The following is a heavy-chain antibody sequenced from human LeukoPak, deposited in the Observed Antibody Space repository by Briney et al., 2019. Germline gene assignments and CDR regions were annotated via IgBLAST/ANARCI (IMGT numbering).Heavy chain of an antibody. J-gene: IGHJ4*02. CDR1: GFTFSSYA. Sequence: PGGSLRLSCAASGFTFSSYAMHWVRQAPGKGLEWVAVISYDGSNKYYADSVKGRFTISRDNSKNTLYLQMNSLRAEDTAVYYCARGMGRYSSSWYLDYWGQGTLVTVSS. D-gene: IGHD6-13*01. CDR3: ARGMGRYSSSWYLDY. CDR2: ISYDGSNK. V-gene: IGHV3-30-3*01.